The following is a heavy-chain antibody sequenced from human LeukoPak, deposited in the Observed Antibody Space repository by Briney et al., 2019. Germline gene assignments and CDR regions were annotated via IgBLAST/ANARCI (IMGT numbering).Heavy chain of an antibody. V-gene: IGHV1-2*02. J-gene: IGHJ4*02. CDR2: INPNSGGT. Sequence: ASVKVSCKASGYSFTDYYMHWVRQAPGQGLEWMGWINPNSGGTSYAQKFQGRVTMTRDTSISTAYVELSGLTSDDTAVYYCXXSFPVFVTTSTHFDYWGQGTPITVSS. CDR3: XXSFPVFVTTSTHFDY. D-gene: IGHD2/OR15-2a*01. CDR1: GYSFTDYY.